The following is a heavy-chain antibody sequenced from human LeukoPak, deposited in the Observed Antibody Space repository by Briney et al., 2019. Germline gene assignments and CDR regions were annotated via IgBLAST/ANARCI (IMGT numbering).Heavy chain of an antibody. Sequence: ASVKVSCKASGYTFTSYGISWVRQAPGQGLEWMGWISAYNGNTNYAQKLQGRVTMTTDTSTSTAYMELRSLRSDDTAVYYCATGVHGIAAAGDYYXDYXXQGTXVTVSS. J-gene: IGHJ4*02. CDR3: ATGVHGIAAAGDYYXDY. CDR2: ISAYNGNT. D-gene: IGHD6-13*01. CDR1: GYTFTSYG. V-gene: IGHV1-18*01.